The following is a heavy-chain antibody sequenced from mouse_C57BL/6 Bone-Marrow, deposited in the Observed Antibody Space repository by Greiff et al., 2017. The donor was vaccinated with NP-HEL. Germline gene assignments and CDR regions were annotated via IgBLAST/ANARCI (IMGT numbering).Heavy chain of an antibody. D-gene: IGHD2-9*01. V-gene: IGHV5-4*01. CDR1: GFTFSSYA. Sequence: EVKLVESGGGLVKPGGSLKLSCAASGFTFSSYAMSWVRQTPEKRLEWVATISDGGSYTYYPDNVKGRFTISRDNAKNNLYLQMSHLKSEDTAMYYCARDSPYYGYDVGFAYWGQGTLVTVSA. CDR2: ISDGGSYT. J-gene: IGHJ3*01. CDR3: ARDSPYYGYDVGFAY.